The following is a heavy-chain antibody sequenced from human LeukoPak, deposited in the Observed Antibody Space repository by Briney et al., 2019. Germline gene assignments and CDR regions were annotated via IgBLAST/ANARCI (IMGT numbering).Heavy chain of an antibody. CDR1: GGSISSSSYY. D-gene: IGHD2-15*01. CDR2: IYYSGST. Sequence: PSETLSLTCTVSGGSISSSSYYWGWIRQPPGKGLEWIGSIYYSGSTYYDPSLKSRVTISADTSKNQFSLKLSSVTAADTAVYYCARVKGYCSGGSCYFDYYYYYMDVWGKGTTVTVSS. V-gene: IGHV4-39*01. CDR3: ARVKGYCSGGSCYFDYYYYYMDV. J-gene: IGHJ6*03.